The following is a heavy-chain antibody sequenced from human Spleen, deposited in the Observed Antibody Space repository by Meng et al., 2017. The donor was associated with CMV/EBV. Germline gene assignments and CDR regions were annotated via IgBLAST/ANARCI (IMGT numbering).Heavy chain of an antibody. Sequence: FSRSGMHWVRQAPGKGLEWVAFIRYDGSNKYYADSVKGRFTISRDNSKNTLYLQMNSLRAEDTAVYYCAKDARGYCSGGSCYGWFDPWGQGTLVTVSS. CDR3: AKDARGYCSGGSCYGWFDP. J-gene: IGHJ5*02. CDR1: FSRSG. D-gene: IGHD2-15*01. V-gene: IGHV3-30*02. CDR2: IRYDGSNK.